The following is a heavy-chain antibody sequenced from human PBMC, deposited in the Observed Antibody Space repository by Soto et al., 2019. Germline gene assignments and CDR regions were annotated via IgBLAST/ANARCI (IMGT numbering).Heavy chain of an antibody. CDR2: ISSSSSTI. D-gene: IGHD1-7*01. J-gene: IGHJ3*02. V-gene: IGHV3-48*02. CDR1: GFTFSSYS. Sequence: VGSLRLSCAASGFTFSSYSMNWVRQAPGKGLEWVSYISSSSSTIYYADSVKGRFTISRDNAKNSLYLQMNSLRDEDTAVYYCARDRELELRRAFDIWGQGTMVTVSS. CDR3: ARDRELELRRAFDI.